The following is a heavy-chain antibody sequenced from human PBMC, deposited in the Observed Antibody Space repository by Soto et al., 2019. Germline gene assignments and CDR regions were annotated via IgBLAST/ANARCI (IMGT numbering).Heavy chain of an antibody. Sequence: SETLSLTCTVSGGPITSCDYYWSWIRQHPGKGLEWLGHIYHSGNTYYSPSLKSRISMSVDTSTNQFSLNLYSVTAADTAVYYCARGNFGYDYWGQGAQVT. CDR3: ARGNFGYDY. V-gene: IGHV4-31*03. J-gene: IGHJ4*02. CDR2: IYHSGNT. D-gene: IGHD4-4*01. CDR1: GGPITSCDYY.